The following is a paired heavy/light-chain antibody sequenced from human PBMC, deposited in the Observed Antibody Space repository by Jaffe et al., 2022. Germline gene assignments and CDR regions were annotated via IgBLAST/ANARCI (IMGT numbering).Heavy chain of an antibody. CDR3: ARVSSGYDLRSAPDPYSSGWYVSAGDAFDI. V-gene: IGHV3-48*03. D-gene: IGHD6-19*01. Sequence: EVQLVESGGGLVQPGGSLRLSCAASGFTFSSYEMNWVRQAPGKGLEWVSYISSSGSTIYYADSVKGRFTISRDNAKNSLYLQMNSLRAEDTAVYYCARVSSGYDLRSAPDPYSSGWYVSAGDAFDIWGQGTMVTVSS. CDR2: ISSSGSTI. CDR1: GFTFSSYE. J-gene: IGHJ3*02.
Light chain of an antibody. Sequence: SSELTQDPAVSVALGQTVRITCQGDSLRSYYASWYQQKPGQAPVLVIYGKNNRPSGIPDRFSGSSSGNTASLTITGAQAEDEADYYCNSRDSSATWVFGGGTKLTVL. CDR3: NSRDSSATWV. J-gene: IGLJ2*01. CDR2: GKN. V-gene: IGLV3-19*01. CDR1: SLRSYY.